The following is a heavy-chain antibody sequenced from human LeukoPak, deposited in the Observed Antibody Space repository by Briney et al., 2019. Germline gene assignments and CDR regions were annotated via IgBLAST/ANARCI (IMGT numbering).Heavy chain of an antibody. CDR1: GDSISSSSYY. CDR3: ARLTTHQLRFLEWLFGAFDI. V-gene: IGHV4-39*01. CDR2: IYYSGST. D-gene: IGHD3-3*01. Sequence: PSETLSLTCTVSGDSISSSSYYWGWIRQPPGKGLEWIGSIYYSGSTYYNPSLKSRVTISVDTSKNQFSLKLSSVTAADTAVYYCARLTTHQLRFLEWLFGAFDIWGQGTMVTVSS. J-gene: IGHJ3*02.